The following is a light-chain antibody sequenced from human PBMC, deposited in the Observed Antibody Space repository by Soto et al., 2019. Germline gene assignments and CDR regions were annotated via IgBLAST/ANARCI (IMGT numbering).Light chain of an antibody. J-gene: IGKJ1*01. Sequence: IQMTQSPSTLSASVGDRVTFNCRASQTISTWLAWYQQKPGEAPKLLIYKASTLEVGVPSRFSASGSGTEFTLTINTLQPADFATYYCQQYNSYPWTFGQGTKV. CDR3: QQYNSYPWT. V-gene: IGKV1-5*03. CDR2: KAS. CDR1: QTISTW.